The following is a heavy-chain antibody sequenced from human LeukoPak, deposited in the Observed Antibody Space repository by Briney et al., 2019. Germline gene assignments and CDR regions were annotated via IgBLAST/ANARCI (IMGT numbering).Heavy chain of an antibody. CDR1: GGSINSYY. CDR3: ARLTRWFDL. D-gene: IGHD4/OR15-4a*01. V-gene: IGHV4-59*01. Sequence: PSETLSLTCTVSGGSINSYYWSWIRQLPGKGLEWIGYIHYSGSTNYNPSLKSRLTISVDTSSNQFSLKLSSMTAADTAVYYCARLTRWFDLWGQGTLVTVSS. J-gene: IGHJ5*02. CDR2: IHYSGST.